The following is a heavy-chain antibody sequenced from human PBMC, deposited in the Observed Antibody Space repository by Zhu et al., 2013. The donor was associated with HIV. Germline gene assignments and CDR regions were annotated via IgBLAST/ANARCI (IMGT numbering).Heavy chain of an antibody. J-gene: IGHJ4*02. CDR1: GFTFSGYS. CDR3: ARAAHEREGFDH. CDR2: IWYDGSNK. V-gene: IGHV3-33*01. Sequence: VQLAESGGGVVQPGISLRLSCAASGFTFSGYSMHWVRQGPGKGLEWVAVIWYDGSNKYYADSVKGRFTISRDNSKNTVYLEMNSLRAEDTAVYYCARAAHEREGFDHWGQGTLGHRLL.